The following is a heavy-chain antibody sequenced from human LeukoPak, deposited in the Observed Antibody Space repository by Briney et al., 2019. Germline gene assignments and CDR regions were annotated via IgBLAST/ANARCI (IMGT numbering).Heavy chain of an antibody. J-gene: IGHJ4*02. V-gene: IGHV3-48*04. CDR3: APRQQLVLEY. Sequence: GGSLRLSCAASGFTFSSYSMNWVRQAPGKGLEWVSYISSSSSTIYYADSVKGRFTISRDNAKNSLYLQMNSLRAEDTAVYYCAPRQQLVLEYWGQGTLVTVSS. CDR1: GFTFSSYS. CDR2: ISSSSSTI. D-gene: IGHD6-13*01.